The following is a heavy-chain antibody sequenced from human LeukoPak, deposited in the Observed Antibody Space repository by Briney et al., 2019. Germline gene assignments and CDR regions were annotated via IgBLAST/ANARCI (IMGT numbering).Heavy chain of an antibody. CDR1: GYTFTSYD. CDR3: ARDDVYGASDI. CDR2: INPNSGGT. V-gene: IGHV1-2*02. Sequence: GASVKVSCKASGYTFTSYDMHWVRQAPGQGLEWMGWINPNSGGTKYAQKFQGRVTMTRDMSTSTVYMELSSLRSEDTAVYYCARDDVYGASDIWGQGTMVTVSS. J-gene: IGHJ3*02. D-gene: IGHD5/OR15-5a*01.